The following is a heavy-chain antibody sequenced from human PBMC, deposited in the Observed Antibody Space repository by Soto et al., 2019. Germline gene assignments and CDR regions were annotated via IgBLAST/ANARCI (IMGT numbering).Heavy chain of an antibody. CDR2: ISSNGGST. Sequence: EVQLVESGGGLVQPGGSLRLSCAASGFTFSSYAMHWVRQAPGKGLEYVSAISSNGGSTYYANSVKGRFTISRDNSKNTLDLQMGSLRAEDMAVYYCARALVGPSAGWDAFDIWGQGTMVTVSS. CDR1: GFTFSSYA. V-gene: IGHV3-64*01. CDR3: ARALVGPSAGWDAFDI. J-gene: IGHJ3*02. D-gene: IGHD2-8*02.